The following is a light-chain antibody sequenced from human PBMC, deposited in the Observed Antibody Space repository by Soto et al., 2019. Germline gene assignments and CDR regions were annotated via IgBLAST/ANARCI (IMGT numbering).Light chain of an antibody. CDR2: RNN. CDR3: AAWDDSLNGWV. CDR1: SSNIGSNT. J-gene: IGLJ3*02. Sequence: QSVLTQPPSASGTPGQRVTISCSGSSSNIGSNTVNWYQQLPGTAPKLLIYRNNQRPSGVPDRFSGSKSGTSASLAISGLQSEDEGDYYCAAWDDSLNGWVFGGGTKLTVL. V-gene: IGLV1-44*01.